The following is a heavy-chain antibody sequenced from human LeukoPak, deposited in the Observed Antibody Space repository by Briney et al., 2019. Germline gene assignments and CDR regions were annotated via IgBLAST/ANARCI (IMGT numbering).Heavy chain of an antibody. CDR2: ISGDGGST. CDR3: AKDMHYDSSGYYYVGFDY. J-gene: IGHJ4*02. V-gene: IGHV3-43*02. CDR1: GFTFDDYT. Sequence: GGSLRPSCAASGFTFDDYTMHWVRQAPGKGLEWVSLISGDGGSTFYADSVKGRFTISRDNSKISLYLQMNSLRTEDTALYYCAKDMHYDSSGYYYVGFDYWGQGTLVTVSS. D-gene: IGHD3-22*01.